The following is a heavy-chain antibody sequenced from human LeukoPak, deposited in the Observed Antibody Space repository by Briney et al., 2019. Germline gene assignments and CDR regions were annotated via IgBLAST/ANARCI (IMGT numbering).Heavy chain of an antibody. CDR3: AREQTQGPFDI. V-gene: IGHV3-53*01. CDR2: IYSGGRT. CDR1: GFTVSSNY. Sequence: GGSLRLSCAASGFTVSSNYMTWVRQAPGKGLEWASVIYSGGRTYYADSVKGRFTISRDNSKNTLYLQMNSLRAEDTAVYYCAREQTQGPFDIWGQGTMVTVSS. J-gene: IGHJ3*02.